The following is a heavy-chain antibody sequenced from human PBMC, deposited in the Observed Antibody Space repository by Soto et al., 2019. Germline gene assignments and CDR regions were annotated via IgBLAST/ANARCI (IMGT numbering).Heavy chain of an antibody. Sequence: PSETLSLTCGVSGFSISSGYYWGWLRQPPGKGLEWIGTIYHSGSTFYNPSLKSRVTISVDTSKNQFSMKLSSVTAADTALYYCVRVVRSGWTPNFFDSWGQGALLTLST. V-gene: IGHV4-38-2*01. D-gene: IGHD6-19*01. J-gene: IGHJ4*02. CDR2: IYHSGST. CDR1: GFSISSGYY. CDR3: VRVVRSGWTPNFFDS.